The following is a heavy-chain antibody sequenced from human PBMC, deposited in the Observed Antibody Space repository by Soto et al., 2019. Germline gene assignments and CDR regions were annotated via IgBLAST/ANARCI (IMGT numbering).Heavy chain of an antibody. J-gene: IGHJ4*02. Sequence: EVQLLESGGGLVQPGGSLRLSCAASGFTFSSYGMSWVRQAPGKGLEWVSSISGSGGSTYYADSVKGRFTISRDNSKNTLYLKMNSLRAEDTAVYYCAKVKEVGAITLFDYWGQGTLVTVSS. D-gene: IGHD1-26*01. CDR1: GFTFSSYG. CDR2: ISGSGGST. CDR3: AKVKEVGAITLFDY. V-gene: IGHV3-23*01.